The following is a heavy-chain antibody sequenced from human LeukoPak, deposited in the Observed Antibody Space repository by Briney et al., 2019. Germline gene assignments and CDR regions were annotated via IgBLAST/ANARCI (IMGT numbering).Heavy chain of an antibody. CDR3: ARYGDYDVY. CDR1: GGSTSSGGYS. Sequence: SETLSLTCAVSGGSTSSGGYSWSWIRQPPGKGLEWIGYIYHSGSTYCNPSLKSRVTISVDRSKNQFSLKLSSVTAADTAVYYCARYGDYDVYWGQGTLVTVSS. J-gene: IGHJ4*02. V-gene: IGHV4-30-2*01. CDR2: IYHSGST. D-gene: IGHD4-17*01.